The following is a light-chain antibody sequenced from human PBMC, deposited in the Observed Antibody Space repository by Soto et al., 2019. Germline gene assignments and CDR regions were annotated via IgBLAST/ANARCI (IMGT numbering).Light chain of an antibody. CDR2: GAS. CDR1: QSISSW. CDR3: KQYNKWPRIT. V-gene: IGKV1-5*01. Sequence: DIQMTQSPSTLSASVGDRVTITCRASQSISSWLAWYQQKPGKAPKLLIYGASTRATGIPARSSGSGSGTEFTLTISSLQSEDFAVYYCKQYNKWPRITFGQGTRLEIK. J-gene: IGKJ5*01.